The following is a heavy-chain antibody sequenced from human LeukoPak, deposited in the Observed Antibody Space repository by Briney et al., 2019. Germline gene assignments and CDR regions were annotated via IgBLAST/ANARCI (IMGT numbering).Heavy chain of an antibody. J-gene: IGHJ4*02. CDR1: GFTFSNYW. V-gene: IGHV3-7*04. D-gene: IGHD1-26*01. Sequence: GGSLRLSCAASGFTFSNYWMSWIRQAPGRGLERVANIKEDGSSKNYVDSVQGRFTISRDNAKKALYLQMNSLGAEDTAVYYCGREIPGGTTSLDCWGQGTLVTVS. CDR2: IKEDGSSK. CDR3: GREIPGGTTSLDC.